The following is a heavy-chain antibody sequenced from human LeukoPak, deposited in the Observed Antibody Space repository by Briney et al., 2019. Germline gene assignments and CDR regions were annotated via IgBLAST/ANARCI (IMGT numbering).Heavy chain of an antibody. Sequence: QSGGSLRLSCAASGFTFDDYAMHWVRQAPGKGLEWVSGISWNSGSIGYADSVKGRFTISRDNAKNSLYLQMNSLRAEDTAIYYCARDETYDYESNGYLDFWGQGTVVTVSS. D-gene: IGHD3-22*01. CDR2: ISWNSGSI. CDR3: ARDETYDYESNGYLDF. J-gene: IGHJ4*02. CDR1: GFTFDDYA. V-gene: IGHV3-9*01.